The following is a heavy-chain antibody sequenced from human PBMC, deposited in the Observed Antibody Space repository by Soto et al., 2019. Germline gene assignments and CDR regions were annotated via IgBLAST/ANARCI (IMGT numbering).Heavy chain of an antibody. D-gene: IGHD6-19*01. Sequence: PSETLSLTVNASGGSISSDYWTWIGQLPGKGREWIRYVHYSGSTTYHPSLKSRITISVDTSKHQFSLKLSSLTAADTAMYSCARDQRERRTAVGGSLKYYFGMDIWGQGTTVTVSS. CDR3: ARDQRERRTAVGGSLKYYFGMDI. V-gene: IGHV4-59*01. CDR1: GGSISSDY. J-gene: IGHJ6*02. CDR2: VHYSGST.